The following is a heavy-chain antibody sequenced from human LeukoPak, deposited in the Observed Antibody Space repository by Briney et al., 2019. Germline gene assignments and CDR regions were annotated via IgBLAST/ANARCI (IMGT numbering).Heavy chain of an antibody. CDR3: ARGIRFLEWNYYFDY. CDR1: GGSFSGYY. Sequence: SETLSLTCAVYGGSFSGYYWSWIRQPPGKGLEWIGEINHSGSTNYNPSLKSRVTISVDTSKNQFSLKLSSVTAADTAVYYCARGIRFLEWNYYFDYWGQGTLVTVSS. V-gene: IGHV4-34*01. J-gene: IGHJ4*02. D-gene: IGHD3-3*01. CDR2: INHSGST.